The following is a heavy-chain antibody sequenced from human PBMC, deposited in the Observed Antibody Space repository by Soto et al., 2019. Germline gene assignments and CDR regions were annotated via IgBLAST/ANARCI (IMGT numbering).Heavy chain of an antibody. CDR1: GFTFSGYT. Sequence: QVQLVQSGAEEKKLGPSVKVSCKASGFTFSGYTIHWVRQAPGQRLERMGWIKADNTNTKYSQKFQGRVTITRDTSASTVYMELSSLRSEDTAVYYCAREGGWYVYYWGQGTLVTVSS. V-gene: IGHV1-3*05. J-gene: IGHJ4*02. CDR3: AREGGWYVYY. D-gene: IGHD6-19*01. CDR2: IKADNTNT.